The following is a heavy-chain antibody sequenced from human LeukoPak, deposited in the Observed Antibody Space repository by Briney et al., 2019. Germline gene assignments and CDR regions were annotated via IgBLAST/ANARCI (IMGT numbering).Heavy chain of an antibody. Sequence: QAGGSLRLSCAAFGFTFKIYTMNWVRQAPGKGLEWVSGINFSGDNRGDNTYYADSVRSRFSISRDNSQNTVFLQMNSLRVEDTAAYYCVATFTVFGVVSTIEWGQGTLVTVSS. CDR1: GFTFKIYT. CDR2: INFSGDNRGDNT. CDR3: VATFTVFGVVSTIE. J-gene: IGHJ4*02. D-gene: IGHD3-3*01. V-gene: IGHV3-23*01.